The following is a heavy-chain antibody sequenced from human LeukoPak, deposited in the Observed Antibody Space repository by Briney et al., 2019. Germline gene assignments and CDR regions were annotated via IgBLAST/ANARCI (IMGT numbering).Heavy chain of an antibody. CDR1: GYSISSGHY. J-gene: IGHJ4*02. V-gene: IGHV4-38-2*02. CDR2: MYHSGST. Sequence: SETLSLTCTVSGYSISSGHYWGWIRQPPGKGLEWIGSMYHSGSTYYNPPLKSRVTISEDTSKNQFSLKLRSVTAADTAVYYCARDRSYCSGGSCSYYFDYWGQGTLVTVSS. D-gene: IGHD2-15*01. CDR3: ARDRSYCSGGSCSYYFDY.